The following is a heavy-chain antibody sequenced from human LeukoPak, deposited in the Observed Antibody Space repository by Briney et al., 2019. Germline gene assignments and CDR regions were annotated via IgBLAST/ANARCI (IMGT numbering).Heavy chain of an antibody. D-gene: IGHD6-13*01. V-gene: IGHV3-30*01. J-gene: IGHJ4*02. CDR3: ARDSSAAGRALDY. CDR2: ISYDGSNK. Sequence: GGSLSLSCAASGFTFSSYAMHWVRQAPGKGLEWVAVISYDGSNKYYADSVKGRFTISRDNSKNTLYLQMNSLRAEDTAVYYCARDSSAAGRALDYWGQGTLVTVSS. CDR1: GFTFSSYA.